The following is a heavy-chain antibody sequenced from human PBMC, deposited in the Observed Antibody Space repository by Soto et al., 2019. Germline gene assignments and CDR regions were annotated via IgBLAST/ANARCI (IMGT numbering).Heavy chain of an antibody. V-gene: IGHV3-48*02. D-gene: IGHD3-3*01. Sequence: GGSLRLSCAASGFTFSSYSMNWVRQAPGKGLEWVSYISSSSSTIYYADSVKGRFTISRDNAKNSLYLQMNSLRDEDTAVYYCARDLRGYDFWSGYPGAGYYYYGMDVWGQGTTVTVSS. J-gene: IGHJ6*02. CDR1: GFTFSSYS. CDR3: ARDLRGYDFWSGYPGAGYYYYGMDV. CDR2: ISSSSSTI.